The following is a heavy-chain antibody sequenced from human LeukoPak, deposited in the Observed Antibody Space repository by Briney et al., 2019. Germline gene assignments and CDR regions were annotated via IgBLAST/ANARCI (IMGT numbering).Heavy chain of an antibody. CDR2: IWYDGSNK. D-gene: IGHD3-22*01. J-gene: IGHJ4*02. CDR3: AREGLGDSSGYYLGH. CDR1: GLTFSSYG. V-gene: IGHV3-33*01. Sequence: GGSLRLSCAASGLTFSSYGMHWVRQAPGKGLEWVAVIWYDGSNKYYADSVKGRFTISRDNSKNTLYLQMNSLRAEDTAVYYCAREGLGDSSGYYLGHWGQGTLVTVSS.